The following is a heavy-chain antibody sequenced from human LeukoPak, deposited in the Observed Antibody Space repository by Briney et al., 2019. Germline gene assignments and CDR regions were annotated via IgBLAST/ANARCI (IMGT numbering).Heavy chain of an antibody. V-gene: IGHV4-34*01. J-gene: IGHJ4*02. CDR2: INHSGST. CDR3: ARGVRGSSFDY. CDR1: GGSFSGYY. D-gene: IGHD1-26*01. Sequence: KPSETLSLTCAVYGGSFSGYYWSWIRQPPGKGLEWIGEINHSGSTNYNPSLKSRVTISVDTSKNQFSLKLSSVTAADTAVYYCARGVRGSSFDYWGQGTLVTVSS.